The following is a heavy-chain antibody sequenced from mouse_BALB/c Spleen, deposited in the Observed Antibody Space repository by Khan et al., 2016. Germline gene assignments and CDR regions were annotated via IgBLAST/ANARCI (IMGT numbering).Heavy chain of an antibody. CDR1: GYSITSDYA. CDR2: ISYSGST. J-gene: IGHJ1*01. Sequence: EVQLQESGPGLVKPSQSLSLTCTVTGYSITSDYAWNWIRQFPGNKLEWMGYISYSGSTSYNPSLKSRISITRDTSKNQFFLQLNSVTTEDTATYYCGRAPPRWYFDVWGAGTTVTVSS. V-gene: IGHV3-2*02. CDR3: GRAPPRWYFDV.